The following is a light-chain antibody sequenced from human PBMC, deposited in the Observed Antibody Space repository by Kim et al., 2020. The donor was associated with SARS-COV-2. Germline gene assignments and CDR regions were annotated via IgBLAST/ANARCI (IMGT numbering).Light chain of an antibody. Sequence: ASVEDRVTITCRASQSISSWLAWYKQKPGKAPKLLIYDASSLESGVPSRVSGSGSGTEFTLTISSLQPDDFATYYCQQYNSYPLTFGGGTKVDIK. V-gene: IGKV1-5*01. CDR3: QQYNSYPLT. CDR1: QSISSW. CDR2: DAS. J-gene: IGKJ4*01.